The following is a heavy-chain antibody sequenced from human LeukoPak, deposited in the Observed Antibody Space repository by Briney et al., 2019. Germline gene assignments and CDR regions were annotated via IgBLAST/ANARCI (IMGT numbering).Heavy chain of an antibody. Sequence: GASVKVSCKASGYTFTSYYMHWVRQAPGQGLEWMGIINPSGGSTSYAQKFQGRVTMTRDTSTSTVYMELSSLRSEDTAVYYCARATKRGKYCSSTSCSTEFDYWGQGTLVTVSS. CDR1: GYTFTSYY. J-gene: IGHJ4*02. D-gene: IGHD2-2*02. CDR3: ARATKRGKYCSSTSCSTEFDY. V-gene: IGHV1-46*01. CDR2: INPSGGST.